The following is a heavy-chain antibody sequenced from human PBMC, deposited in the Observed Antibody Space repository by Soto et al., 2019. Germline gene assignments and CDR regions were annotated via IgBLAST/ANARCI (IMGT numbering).Heavy chain of an antibody. CDR1: GFNVMSYW. V-gene: IGHV3-7*01. CDR3: ARDIGFDCVN. J-gene: IGHJ4*02. CDR2: IKEDGSEI. Sequence: RGSLRLSCAVSGFNVMSYWMSWVRQAPGKGLEWVASIKEDGSEIYYLHSVRGRFSISRDSAGNALHLTMNYLSAEDTGVYFCARDIGFDCVNWGQGTLVTVSS. D-gene: IGHD2-21*01.